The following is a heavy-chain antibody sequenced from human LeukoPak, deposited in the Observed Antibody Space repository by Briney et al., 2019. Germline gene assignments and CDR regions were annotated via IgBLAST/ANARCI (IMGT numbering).Heavy chain of an antibody. D-gene: IGHD6-13*01. J-gene: IGHJ4*02. CDR1: GFTFSSYA. Sequence: HAGGSLRLSCAASGFTFSSYAMHWVRQAPGKGLEYVSAISSNGGSTYYANSVKGRFTISRDNSKNTLYLQMGSLRAEDTAVYYCARVTESSLPDYWGQGTLVTVSS. CDR2: ISSNGGST. CDR3: ARVTESSLPDY. V-gene: IGHV3-64*01.